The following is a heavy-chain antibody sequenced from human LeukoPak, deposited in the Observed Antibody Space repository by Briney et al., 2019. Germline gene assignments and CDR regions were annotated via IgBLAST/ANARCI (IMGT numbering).Heavy chain of an antibody. CDR3: AKDTAMVIRLYYYYYMDV. CDR2: ISGSGGST. D-gene: IGHD5-18*01. V-gene: IGHV3-23*01. Sequence: GGSLRLSCAASGFTFSSYSMNWVRQAPGKGLEWVSAISGSGGSTYYADSVKGRFTISRDNSKNTLYLQMNSLRAEDTAVYYCAKDTAMVIRLYYYYYMDVWGKGTTVTISS. CDR1: GFTFSSYS. J-gene: IGHJ6*03.